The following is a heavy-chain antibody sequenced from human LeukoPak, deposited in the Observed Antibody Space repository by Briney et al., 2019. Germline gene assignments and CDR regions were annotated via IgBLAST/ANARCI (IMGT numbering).Heavy chain of an antibody. CDR3: ARDPTYDSSGYGAQYYFDY. D-gene: IGHD3-22*01. Sequence: GGSLRLSCAASGFTFSSYEMNWVRQAPGKGLEWVSYISSSCSTIYYADSVKGRFTISRDNAKNSLYLQMNSLRAEDTAVYYCARDPTYDSSGYGAQYYFDYWGQGTLVTVSS. J-gene: IGHJ4*02. CDR1: GFTFSSYE. V-gene: IGHV3-48*03. CDR2: ISSSCSTI.